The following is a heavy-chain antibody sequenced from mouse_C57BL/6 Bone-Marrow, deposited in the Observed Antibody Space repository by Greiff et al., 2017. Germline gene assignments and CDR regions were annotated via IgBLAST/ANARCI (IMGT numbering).Heavy chain of an antibody. J-gene: IGHJ1*03. CDR2: IWSGGST. CDR1: GFSLTSYG. V-gene: IGHV2-2*01. D-gene: IGHD1-1*01. Sequence: QVQLKESGPGLVQPSQSLSITCTVSGFSLTSYGVHWVRQSPGKGLEWLGVIWSGGSTDYNAAFISRLSISKDNSKSQVFFKMNSLQADDTAIYYCARDFDYYGSRYWYFDVWGTGTTVTVSS. CDR3: ARDFDYYGSRYWYFDV.